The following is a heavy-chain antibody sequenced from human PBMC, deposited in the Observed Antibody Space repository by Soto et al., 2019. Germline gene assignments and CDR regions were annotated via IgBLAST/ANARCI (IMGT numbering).Heavy chain of an antibody. CDR1: GGSISSYY. CDR2: IYYSGST. D-gene: IGHD6-13*01. Sequence: NPSETLSLTCTVSGGSISSYYWIWIRQPPGKGLEWIGYIYYSGSTNYNPSLKSRVTISVDTSTNPFSLQLSSVTAADTAVYYCARAAAAGYYYYYGMDVWGQGTTVTVSS. CDR3: ARAAAAGYYYYYGMDV. V-gene: IGHV4-59*01. J-gene: IGHJ6*02.